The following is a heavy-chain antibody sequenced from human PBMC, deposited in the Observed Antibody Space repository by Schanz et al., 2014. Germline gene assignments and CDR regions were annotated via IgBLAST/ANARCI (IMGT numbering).Heavy chain of an antibody. D-gene: IGHD7-27*01. V-gene: IGHV3-33*06. J-gene: IGHJ4*02. CDR1: GFTFSSYG. CDR3: AKYGGELGVSFEY. CDR2: VCYDGSKK. Sequence: LVESGGGVVQPGRSLRLSCAASGFTFSSYGMHWVRQVPGKGLEWVAVVCYDGSKKYYADSVKGRFTTSRDNSKNTMYLQMNSLRAEDTAVYYCAKYGGELGVSFEYWGQGTLVTVSS.